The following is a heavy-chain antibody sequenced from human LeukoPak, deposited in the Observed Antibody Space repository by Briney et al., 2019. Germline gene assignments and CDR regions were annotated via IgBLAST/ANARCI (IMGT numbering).Heavy chain of an antibody. D-gene: IGHD2-2*01. Sequence: SETLSLTCAVYGGSFSGYYWSWIRQPPGKGLEWIGEINHSGSTNYNPSLKSRVTISVDTSENQFSLKLSSVTAADTAVYYCARGQHSEDYGMDVWGQGTTVTVSS. V-gene: IGHV4-34*01. J-gene: IGHJ6*02. CDR1: GGSFSGYY. CDR3: ARGQHSEDYGMDV. CDR2: INHSGST.